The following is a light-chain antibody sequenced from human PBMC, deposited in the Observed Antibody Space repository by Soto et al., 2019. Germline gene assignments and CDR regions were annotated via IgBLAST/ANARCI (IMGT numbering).Light chain of an antibody. V-gene: IGKV2-28*01. CDR2: MGS. CDR1: QSLLYSNGYNY. Sequence: EIVMTQSPLSLPVTPGESASISCRSSQSLLYSNGYNYLDWYLQKPGQSPQLLIYMGSNRASGVPERFSGSGSDTHFTLKISRVEAEDVGIYYCMQGLQDLTFGQGTRLEIK. J-gene: IGKJ5*01. CDR3: MQGLQDLT.